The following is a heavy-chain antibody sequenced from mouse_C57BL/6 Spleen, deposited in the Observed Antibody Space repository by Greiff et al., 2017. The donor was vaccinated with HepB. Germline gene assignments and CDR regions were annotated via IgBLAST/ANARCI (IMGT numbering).Heavy chain of an antibody. V-gene: IGHV5-4*03. CDR2: ISDGGSYT. Sequence: VKLVESGGGLVKPGGSLKLSCAASGFTFSSYAMSWVRQTPEKRLEWVATISDGGSYTYYPDNVKGRFTISRDNAKNNLYLQMSHLKSEDTAMYYCARAYYGSSYAWFAYWGQGTLVTVSA. J-gene: IGHJ3*01. D-gene: IGHD1-1*01. CDR3: ARAYYGSSYAWFAY. CDR1: GFTFSSYA.